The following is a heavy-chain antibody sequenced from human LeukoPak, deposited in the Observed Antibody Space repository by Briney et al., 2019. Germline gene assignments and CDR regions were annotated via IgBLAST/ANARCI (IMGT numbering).Heavy chain of an antibody. Sequence: PSETLSLTCTVPGYSITSGYYWGWIRQPPGKGLEWIGSIYHSGSTYYNPSLKSRVTISVDTSKNQFSLKLSSVTAADTAVYYCARVQSRAAAADFDYWGQGTLVTVSS. D-gene: IGHD6-13*01. CDR2: IYHSGST. CDR3: ARVQSRAAAADFDY. V-gene: IGHV4-38-2*02. J-gene: IGHJ4*02. CDR1: GYSITSGYY.